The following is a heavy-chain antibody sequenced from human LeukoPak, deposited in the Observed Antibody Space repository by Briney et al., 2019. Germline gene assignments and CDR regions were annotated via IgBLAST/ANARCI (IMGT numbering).Heavy chain of an antibody. Sequence: ASVKVSCKASGYTFTSYDINWVRQATGQGLEWMGWMNPNSGNTGYAQKFQGRVTMTRNTSISTAYMELSSLRSEDTAVYYCARRVDNWNDAFDYWGQGTAVTVSS. CDR1: GYTFTSYD. CDR2: MNPNSGNT. J-gene: IGHJ4*02. CDR3: ARRVDNWNDAFDY. D-gene: IGHD1-20*01. V-gene: IGHV1-8*01.